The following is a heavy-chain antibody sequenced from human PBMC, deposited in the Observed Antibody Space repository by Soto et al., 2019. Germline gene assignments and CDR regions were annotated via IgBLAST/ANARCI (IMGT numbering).Heavy chain of an antibody. Sequence: PSETLSLTCTVSGGSISSYYWSWIRQPPGKGLEWIGYIYYSGSTNYNPSLKSRVTISVDTSKNQFSLKLSPVTAADTAVYYCAREGSGRQRGFDPWGQGTLVTVSS. CDR2: IYYSGST. D-gene: IGHD1-26*01. CDR1: GGSISSYY. J-gene: IGHJ5*02. CDR3: AREGSGRQRGFDP. V-gene: IGHV4-59*01.